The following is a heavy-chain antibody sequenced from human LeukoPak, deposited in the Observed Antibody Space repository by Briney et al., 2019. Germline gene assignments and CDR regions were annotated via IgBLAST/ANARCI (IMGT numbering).Heavy chain of an antibody. CDR1: GGSISSSSYY. D-gene: IGHD3-22*01. J-gene: IGHJ4*02. CDR3: ARHERKTMKHDY. V-gene: IGHV4-39*01. Sequence: SETLSLTCTVSGGSISSSSYYWGWIRQPPGKGLEWIGSIYYSGSTYYNPSLKSRVTISVDTSKNQFSLKLSSVTAADTAVYHCARHERKTMKHDYWGQGTLVTVSS. CDR2: IYYSGST.